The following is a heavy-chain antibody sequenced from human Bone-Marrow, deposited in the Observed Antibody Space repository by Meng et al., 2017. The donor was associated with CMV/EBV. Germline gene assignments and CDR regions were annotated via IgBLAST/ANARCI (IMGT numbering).Heavy chain of an antibody. CDR3: VLGPPRSGSYYKGRGMDV. CDR1: GYSFTSYW. D-gene: IGHD3-10*01. J-gene: IGHJ6*02. CDR2: IYPGDSDT. Sequence: GESLKISCKGSGYSFTSYWIGWVRQMPGKGLEWMGIIYPGDSDTRYSPSFQGQVTISADKSISTAYLQWSSLKASDTAMYYCVLGPPRSGSYYKGRGMDVWGQGTTVTVSS. V-gene: IGHV5-51*01.